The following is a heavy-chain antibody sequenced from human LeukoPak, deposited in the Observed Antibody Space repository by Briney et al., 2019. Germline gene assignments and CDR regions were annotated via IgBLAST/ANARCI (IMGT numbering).Heavy chain of an antibody. V-gene: IGHV3-7*01. D-gene: IGHD3-10*01. CDR1: GFTFSSYW. CDR3: AREVTGSGSYFDY. Sequence: PGGSLRLSCAASGFTFSSYWMSWVRQAPGKGLEWVANIKQDGSEKYYVDSVKGRFTISRDNAKNSLYLQMNSLRAEDTAVYYCAREVTGSGSYFDYWGQGTLVTVSS. CDR2: IKQDGSEK. J-gene: IGHJ4*02.